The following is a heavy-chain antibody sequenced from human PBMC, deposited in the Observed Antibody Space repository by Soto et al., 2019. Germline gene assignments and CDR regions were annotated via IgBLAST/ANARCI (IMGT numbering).Heavy chain of an antibody. V-gene: IGHV1-18*01. D-gene: IGHD5-12*01. CDR2: ISTSSGDT. J-gene: IGHJ5*02. CDR1: GYTFFTYD. CDR3: ARHHGPTTSENWFDP. Sequence: QVPLVQSGVEVKTPGASVKVSCQASGYTFFTYDISWVRQAPGQGLEWMGWISTSSGDTKCAQKFQGRVTMTTDTSTTTAYLELRSLRSDDTAVYYCARHHGPTTSENWFDPWGQGTLVTVSS.